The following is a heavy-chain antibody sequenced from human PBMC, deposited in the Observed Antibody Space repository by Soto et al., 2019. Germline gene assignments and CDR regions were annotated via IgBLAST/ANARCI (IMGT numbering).Heavy chain of an antibody. J-gene: IGHJ4*02. V-gene: IGHV4-31*03. CDR2: IYNGGTT. D-gene: IGHD6-6*01. CDR1: GGSIGSGRYF. CDR3: ARQGYSSSSNIGY. Sequence: QVQLQETGPGLVKPSQTLSLTCTVSGGSIGSGRYFWIWIRQHPGKGLEWIGYIYNGGTTYYNPSLKSRVTVSVDTSKNQFSLELSSVTAADTAVYYCARQGYSSSSNIGYRGQGTLVTVSS.